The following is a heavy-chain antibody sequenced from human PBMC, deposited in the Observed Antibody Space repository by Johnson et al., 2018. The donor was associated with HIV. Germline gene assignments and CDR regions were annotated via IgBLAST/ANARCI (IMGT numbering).Heavy chain of an antibody. CDR1: GFTFSSYW. J-gene: IGHJ3*02. D-gene: IGHD6-13*01. Sequence: QVQLVESGGGLVQPGGSLRLSCAASGFTFSSYWMSWVRQAPGKGLEWVAVIWYDGTNRYYGDSVKGRFTISRDNSKNTVYLQMNGLRAEDTAVYHCAKDLYSSSWTNDAFDIWGQGTMVTVSS. CDR2: IWYDGTNR. V-gene: IGHV3-33*06. CDR3: AKDLYSSSWTNDAFDI.